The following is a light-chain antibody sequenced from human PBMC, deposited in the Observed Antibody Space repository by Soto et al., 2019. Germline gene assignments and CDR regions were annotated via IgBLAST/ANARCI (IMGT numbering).Light chain of an antibody. Sequence: DIQMTQSPSSLSASVGDIVTITCPASQDISNYLNWYQQKPGKAPKLLIYDASNLETGVPSKFSGIGSGKDFTFTISRLQPADIATYYCQQYDNLAYTVGQGTKLEIK. CDR2: DAS. V-gene: IGKV1-33*01. J-gene: IGKJ2*01. CDR3: QQYDNLAYT. CDR1: QDISNY.